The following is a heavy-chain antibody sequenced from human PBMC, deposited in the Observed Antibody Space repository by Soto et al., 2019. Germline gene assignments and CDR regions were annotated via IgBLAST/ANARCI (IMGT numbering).Heavy chain of an antibody. J-gene: IGHJ6*02. CDR2: ISNDGSNQ. V-gene: IGHV3-30*18. CDR3: AKELMGFGEFYYGMDV. Sequence: QVQLVESGGGVVQPGRSLRLSCVASGFTFSSYDMHWVRQAPGKGLEWVAVISNDGSNQNYADSVKGRFTISRDNSKNTLYLQMNSLRAEDTGVYYCAKELMGFGEFYYGMDVWGQGTTVTVSS. CDR1: GFTFSSYD. D-gene: IGHD3-10*01.